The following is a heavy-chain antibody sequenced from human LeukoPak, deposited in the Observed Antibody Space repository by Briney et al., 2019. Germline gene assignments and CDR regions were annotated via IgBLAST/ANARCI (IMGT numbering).Heavy chain of an antibody. V-gene: IGHV1-24*01. J-gene: IGHJ5*02. Sequence: ASVKISCKVSGYTLTELSMHWVRQAPGKGLEWMGGFDPEDGETIYAQKFQGRVTMTEDTSTDTAYMELSSLRSEDTAVYYCATSTPYKGGSSGGWFEPWGQGTLVTVSS. CDR3: ATSTPYKGGSSGGWFEP. D-gene: IGHD1-26*01. CDR1: GYTLTELS. CDR2: FDPEDGET.